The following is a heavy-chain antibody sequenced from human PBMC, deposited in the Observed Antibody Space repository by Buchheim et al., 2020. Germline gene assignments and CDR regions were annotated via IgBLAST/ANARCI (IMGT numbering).Heavy chain of an antibody. CDR2: ISSSGNII. CDR3: AASYCSGGSCSSGRFDP. J-gene: IGHJ5*02. CDR1: GFTFCDYY. V-gene: IGHV3-11*01. Sequence: QVQLVESGGGLVKPGGSLRLSCAASGFTFCDYYMSWICQAPGKGLEWVSYISSSGNIIYYADSVKGRFTISRDNAKNSLYLQMNSLVAEDTAVYYCAASYCSGGSCSSGRFDPWGQGTL. D-gene: IGHD2-15*01.